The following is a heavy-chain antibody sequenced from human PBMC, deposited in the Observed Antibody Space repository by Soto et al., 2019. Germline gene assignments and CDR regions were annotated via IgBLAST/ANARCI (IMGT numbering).Heavy chain of an antibody. D-gene: IGHD6-13*01. Sequence: SETLSLTCAVSGYSISSGYYWGWIRQPPGKGLEWIGSIYHSGSTYYNPSLKSRVTISVDTSKNQFSLKLSSVTAADTAVYYCARQIAAAGIGWFDPWGQRTLVTVSS. V-gene: IGHV4-38-2*01. CDR1: GYSISSGYY. CDR2: IYHSGST. CDR3: ARQIAAAGIGWFDP. J-gene: IGHJ5*02.